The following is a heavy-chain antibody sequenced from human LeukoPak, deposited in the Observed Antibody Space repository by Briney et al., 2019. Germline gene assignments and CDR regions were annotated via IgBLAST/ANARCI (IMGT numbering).Heavy chain of an antibody. CDR2: IIPIFGTA. D-gene: IGHD3-10*01. V-gene: IGHV1-69*05. Sequence: ASVKVSCKASGGTFSSYAISWVRQAPGQGLEWMGGIIPIFGTANYAQKLQGRVTMTTDTSTSTAYMELRGLRSDDTAVYYCARVEQILWFGELLQNWFDPWGQGTLVTVSS. CDR3: ARVEQILWFGELLQNWFDP. CDR1: GGTFSSYA. J-gene: IGHJ5*02.